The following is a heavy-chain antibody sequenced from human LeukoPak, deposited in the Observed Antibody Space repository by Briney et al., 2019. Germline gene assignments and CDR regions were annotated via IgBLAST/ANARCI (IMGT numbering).Heavy chain of an antibody. CDR1: GGSISSGSYY. D-gene: IGHD3-10*01. CDR3: ARHRNFGEVSYYYYYMDV. J-gene: IGHJ6*03. V-gene: IGHV4-61*02. Sequence: SETLSLTCTVSGGSISSGSYYWRWVRQPAGEGLEWIVRIYTSGSTNYYPSLKSRVPISVDTSKNQFSLKLSSVTAADTTVYYCARHRNFGEVSYYYYYMDVWGKGTTVTASS. CDR2: IYTSGST.